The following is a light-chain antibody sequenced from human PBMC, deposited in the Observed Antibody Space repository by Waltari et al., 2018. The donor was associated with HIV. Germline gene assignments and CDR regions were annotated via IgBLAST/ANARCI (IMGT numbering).Light chain of an antibody. CDR2: DDT. V-gene: IGLV3-21*02. CDR1: NVESKS. Sequence: SYVLTQPASVSVAPGQTANVTCGGDNVESKSVPWYQQRAGKAPILVLYDDTDRLSGIPERFSGSNFGNTATLTISRVEAGDEGDYYCHVWESSSDEYVFGTGTKVTV. CDR3: HVWESSSDEYV. J-gene: IGLJ1*01.